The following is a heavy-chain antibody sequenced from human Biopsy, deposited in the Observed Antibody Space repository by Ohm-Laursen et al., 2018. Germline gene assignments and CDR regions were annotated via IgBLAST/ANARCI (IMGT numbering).Heavy chain of an antibody. Sequence: SVKVSCKASGDSFTSYAIGWVRQAPGQGLEWMGGIIPILRTTTYAPKFQGRVTFTADKSSSTAYLELSSLTSEDTAMFYCAREAIGYQLPCDDWGQGTLVTVSS. D-gene: IGHD2-15*01. V-gene: IGHV1-69*10. CDR1: GDSFTSYA. J-gene: IGHJ4*02. CDR3: AREAIGYQLPCDD. CDR2: IIPILRTT.